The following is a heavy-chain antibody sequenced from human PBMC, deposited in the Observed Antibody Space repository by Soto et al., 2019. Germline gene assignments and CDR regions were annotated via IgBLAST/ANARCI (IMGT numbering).Heavy chain of an antibody. CDR1: GYTFTGYY. CDR3: ARDRTRGLGNWFDP. Sequence: ASVKGSCKASGYTFTGYYMHWVRQAPGQGLEWMGWINPNSGGTNYAQKFQGWVTMTRDTSISTAYMELSRLRSDDTAVYYCARDRTRGLGNWFDPWGQGTLVTVSS. V-gene: IGHV1-2*04. J-gene: IGHJ5*02. D-gene: IGHD2-15*01. CDR2: INPNSGGT.